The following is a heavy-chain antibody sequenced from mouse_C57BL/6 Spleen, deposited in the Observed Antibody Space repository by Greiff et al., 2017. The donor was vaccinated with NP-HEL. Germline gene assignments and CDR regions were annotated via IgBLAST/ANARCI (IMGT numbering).Heavy chain of an antibody. D-gene: IGHD1-1*01. CDR1: GYAFSSSW. V-gene: IGHV1-82*01. CDR3: ARDHYYGSSYFAY. Sequence: QVQLKESGPELVKPGASVKISCKASGYAFSSSWMNWVKQRPGKGLEWIGRIYPGDGDTNYNGKFKGKATLTADKSSSTAYMQLSSLTSEDSAVYFCARDHYYGSSYFAYWGQGTLVTVSA. J-gene: IGHJ3*01. CDR2: IYPGDGDT.